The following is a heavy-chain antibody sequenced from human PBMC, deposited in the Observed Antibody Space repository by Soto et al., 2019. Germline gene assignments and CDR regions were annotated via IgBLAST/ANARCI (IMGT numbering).Heavy chain of an antibody. V-gene: IGHV3-33*01. CDR2: IWYDGSNK. CDR3: ARDRVATRGPYYYYGMDV. Sequence: QVQLVESGGGVVKPGRSLRLSCAASGFTFSSYGMHWVRQAPGKGLEWVAVIWYDGSNKYYADSGKGRFTISRDNSKNPLYLQMNSLRAEETAVYSCARDRVATRGPYYYYGMDVWGQGTTVTVSS. J-gene: IGHJ6*01. CDR1: GFTFSSYG. D-gene: IGHD5-12*01.